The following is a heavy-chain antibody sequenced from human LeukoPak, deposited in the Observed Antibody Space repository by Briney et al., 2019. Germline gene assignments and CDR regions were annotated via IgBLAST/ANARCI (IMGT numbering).Heavy chain of an antibody. Sequence: PSETLSLTCTVSGGSISSYYWSWVRQPAGKGLEWIGRIYTSGSTNYNPSLKSRVTMSVDTSKNQFSLKLSSVTAADTAVYYCARVPYYSDTSAYPFDYWGQGALVTVSS. CDR3: ARVPYYSDTSAYPFDY. V-gene: IGHV4-4*07. J-gene: IGHJ4*02. D-gene: IGHD3-22*01. CDR1: GGSISSYY. CDR2: IYTSGST.